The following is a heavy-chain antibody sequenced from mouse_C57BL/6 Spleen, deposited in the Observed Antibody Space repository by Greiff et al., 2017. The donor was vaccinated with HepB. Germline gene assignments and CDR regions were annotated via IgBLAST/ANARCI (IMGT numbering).Heavy chain of an antibody. J-gene: IGHJ4*01. CDR2: IDPEDGET. Sequence: VHVKQSGAELVKPGASVKLSCTASGFNIKDYYMHWVKQRTEQGLEWIGRIDPEDGETKYAPKFQGKATITADTSSNTAYLQRSSLTSEDTAVYYCARVPGYDDPYGYAMDYWGQGTSVTVSS. D-gene: IGHD2-3*01. CDR3: ARVPGYDDPYGYAMDY. CDR1: GFNIKDYY. V-gene: IGHV14-2*01.